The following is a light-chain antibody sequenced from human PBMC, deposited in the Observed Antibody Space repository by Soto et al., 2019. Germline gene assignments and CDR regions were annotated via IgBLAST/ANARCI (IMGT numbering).Light chain of an antibody. V-gene: IGKV3-20*01. CDR1: QSVDRSY. CDR3: QQYGRSLMYT. Sequence: EIVLTQSPGTLSLSPGEGATPSCRASQSVDRSYLAWYQQKPGQAPRLLIFGANTRATGIPDRFSGSGSGTDFTLRISRLEPEDFAVYYCQQYGRSLMYTFGQGTKVEIK. CDR2: GAN. J-gene: IGKJ2*01.